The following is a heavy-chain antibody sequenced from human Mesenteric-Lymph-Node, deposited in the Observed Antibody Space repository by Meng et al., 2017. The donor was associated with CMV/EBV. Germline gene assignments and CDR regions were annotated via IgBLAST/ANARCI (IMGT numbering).Heavy chain of an antibody. V-gene: IGHV4-39*01. J-gene: IGHJ5*02. CDR2: IYYSGTT. Sequence: SETLSLTCTVSGGSISSSSYYWGWIRQPPGKGLEWIGSIYYSGTTYYNPSLKSRVTISVDTSKNQFSLQLSTVTAAETAVYYCARHSAMTSVSLGAWGQGTLVTVSS. D-gene: IGHD4-11*01. CDR3: ARHSAMTSVSLGA. CDR1: GGSISSSSYY.